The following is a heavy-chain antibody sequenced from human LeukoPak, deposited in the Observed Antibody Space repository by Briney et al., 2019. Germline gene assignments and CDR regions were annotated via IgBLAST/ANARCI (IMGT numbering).Heavy chain of an antibody. CDR3: ANEGYCSGGSCST. V-gene: IGHV1-69*13. CDR2: IIPIFGTA. J-gene: IGHJ5*02. CDR1: GGTFSSYA. Sequence: SVKVSCKASGGTFSSYAISWVRQAPGQGLEWMGGIIPIFGTANYAQKFQGRVTITADESTSTAYMELSSLRSEDTAVYYCANEGYCSGGSCSTWGQGTLVTVSS. D-gene: IGHD2-15*01.